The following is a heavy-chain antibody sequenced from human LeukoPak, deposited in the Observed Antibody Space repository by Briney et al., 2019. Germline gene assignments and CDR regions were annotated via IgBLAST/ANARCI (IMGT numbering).Heavy chain of an antibody. J-gene: IGHJ4*02. V-gene: IGHV3-69-1*01. CDR3: AKDRANWAIDD. D-gene: IGHD2-2*02. CDR2: IGGDGVA. CDR1: GGSISSGGYS. Sequence: LSLTCAVSGGSISSGGYSWSWVRQAPGKGLEWVSYIGGDGVAFYADSVKGRFTMSKDDARKSLYLQMSSLRVEDTALYYCAKDRANWAIDDWGQGTQVTVSS.